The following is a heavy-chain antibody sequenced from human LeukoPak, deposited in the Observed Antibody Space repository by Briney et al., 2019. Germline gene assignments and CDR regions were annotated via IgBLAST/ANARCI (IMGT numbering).Heavy chain of an antibody. Sequence: ASVEVSCKASGYTFTSYGISWVRQAPGQGPEWMGRIIPILGIANYAQKFQGRVTITADKSTSTAYMELSSLRSEDTAVYYCASTNSIAVAGNDYWGQGTLVTVSS. CDR2: IIPILGIA. CDR3: ASTNSIAVAGNDY. J-gene: IGHJ4*02. D-gene: IGHD6-19*01. CDR1: GYTFTSYG. V-gene: IGHV1-69*04.